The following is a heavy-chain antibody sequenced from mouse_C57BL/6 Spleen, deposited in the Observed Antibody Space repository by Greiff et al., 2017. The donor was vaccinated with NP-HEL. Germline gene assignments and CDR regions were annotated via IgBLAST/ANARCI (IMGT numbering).Heavy chain of an antibody. CDR2: INPNNGGT. V-gene: IGHV1-26*01. CDR1: GYTFTDYY. D-gene: IGHD2-5*01. CDR3: ARGYSNYAWFAY. J-gene: IGHJ3*01. Sequence: EVQLQQSGPELVKPGASVKISCKASGYTFTDYYMNWVKQSHGKSLEWIGDINPNNGGTSYNQKFKGKATLTVDKSSSTAYMELRSLTSEDSAVYYCARGYSNYAWFAYWGQGTLVTVSA.